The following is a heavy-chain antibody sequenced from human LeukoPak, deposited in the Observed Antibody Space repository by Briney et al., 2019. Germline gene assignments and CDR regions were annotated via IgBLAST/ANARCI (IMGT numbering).Heavy chain of an antibody. V-gene: IGHV4-34*01. CDR1: GGSFSGYY. J-gene: IGHJ4*02. CDR3: AVERGVDY. CDR2: INHSGST. D-gene: IGHD5-24*01. Sequence: SETLSLTCAVYGGSFSGYYWSWIRQPPGKGLEWIGEINHSGSTNYNPSLKSRVTISVDTSKNQFSLKLSSVTAADTAVYYCAVERGVDYWGQGTLVTVSS.